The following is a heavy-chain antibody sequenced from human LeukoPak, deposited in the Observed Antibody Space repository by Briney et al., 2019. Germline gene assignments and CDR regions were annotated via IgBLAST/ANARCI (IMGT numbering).Heavy chain of an antibody. CDR2: ISGSGGST. CDR1: GFTFSSYA. D-gene: IGHD3-3*01. CDR3: AKVRGLFLEWFPYYFDY. Sequence: PGGSLRLSCAASGFTFSSYAMSWVRQAPGKGLEWVSAISGSGGSTYYADSVKGRFTISRDNSKNTLYLRMNSLRAEDTAVYYCAKVRGLFLEWFPYYFDYWGQGTLVTVSS. V-gene: IGHV3-23*01. J-gene: IGHJ4*02.